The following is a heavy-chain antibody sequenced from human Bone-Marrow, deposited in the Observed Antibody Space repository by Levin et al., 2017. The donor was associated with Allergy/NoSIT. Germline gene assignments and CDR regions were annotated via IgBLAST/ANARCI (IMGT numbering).Heavy chain of an antibody. CDR3: ARGVIDPRYYYYGMDV. D-gene: IGHD2-21*01. Sequence: SQTLSLTCNVSGGSLSSADDQWSWIRQTPGKGLEWIGYVYYGGSTYSNPSLKSRVTISVDMSKNQFSLKLNSVTAADTGVYYCARGVIDPRYYYYGMDVWGQGTTVTVSS. CDR1: GGSLSSADDQ. CDR2: VYYGGST. J-gene: IGHJ6*02. V-gene: IGHV4-30-4*01.